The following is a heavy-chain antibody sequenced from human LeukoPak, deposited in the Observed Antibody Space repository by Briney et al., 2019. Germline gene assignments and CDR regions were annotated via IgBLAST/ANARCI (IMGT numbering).Heavy chain of an antibody. V-gene: IGHV4-39*01. CDR1: GGSLSRSSYY. D-gene: IGHD6-19*01. CDR3: ARPASSGWYPFDY. CDR2: IYYSGST. Sequence: SSETLSLTCTVSGGSLSRSSYYWGWIRQPPGKGLEWIGSIYYSGSTYYNPSLKSRVTISIDTSRNQSSLNLSSVTAADMAVYYCARPASSGWYPFDYWGQGTLVTFSS. J-gene: IGHJ4*02.